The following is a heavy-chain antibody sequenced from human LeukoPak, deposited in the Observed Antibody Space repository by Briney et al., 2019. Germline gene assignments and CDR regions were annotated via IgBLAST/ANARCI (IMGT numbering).Heavy chain of an antibody. CDR2: IHYSGTT. J-gene: IGHJ6*02. CDR3: AREGGFCSSTSCQVYFYYGMDV. CDR1: GGSMSSGDYS. V-gene: IGHV4-30-4*01. D-gene: IGHD2-2*01. Sequence: PSETLSLTCTVSGGSMSSGDYSWSWVRQPPGKGLEWIGHIHYSGTTYYNPSLKSRVTISEDTSKNQFSLKLSSVTAADTAVYYCAREGGFCSSTSCQVYFYYGMDVWGRGSSVTVSS.